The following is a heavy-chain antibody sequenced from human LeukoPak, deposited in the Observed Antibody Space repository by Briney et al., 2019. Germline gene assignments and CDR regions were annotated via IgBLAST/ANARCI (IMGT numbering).Heavy chain of an antibody. J-gene: IGHJ4*02. Sequence: SETLSLTCTVSGYSISSGYYWAWIRQSPEKGLEWIGTIYHSGTSYYNPSLRSRITMSVDTSKNQFSLKLNSVTAADTAVYYCAGQQLVRGEDYWGQGTLVTVSS. D-gene: IGHD6-13*01. CDR2: IYHSGTS. CDR1: GYSISSGYY. V-gene: IGHV4-38-2*02. CDR3: AGQQLVRGEDY.